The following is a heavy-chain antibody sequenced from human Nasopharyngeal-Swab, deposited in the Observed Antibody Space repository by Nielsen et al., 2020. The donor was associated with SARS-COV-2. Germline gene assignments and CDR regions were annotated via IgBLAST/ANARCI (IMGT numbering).Heavy chain of an antibody. V-gene: IGHV3-33*01. D-gene: IGHD1-26*01. CDR3: ARFRGTINSSDY. J-gene: IGHJ4*02. CDR1: GFTFTTSG. Sequence: GGSLRLYCSASGFTFTTSGMHWVRQAPGEGLEWLAMIWHDGSKKYYADSVEGRFTISRDNSNSTLYLQMNSLQPDDTAIYYCARFRGTINSSDYWGQGTLVIVSS. CDR2: IWHDGSKK.